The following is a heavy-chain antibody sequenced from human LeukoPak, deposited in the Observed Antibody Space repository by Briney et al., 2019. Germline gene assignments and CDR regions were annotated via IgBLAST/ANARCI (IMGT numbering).Heavy chain of an antibody. J-gene: IGHJ4*02. CDR3: ASEGSGNFDY. CDR1: GFTFSSYA. D-gene: IGHD3-10*01. CDR2: ISYDGSNI. V-gene: IGHV3-30*04. Sequence: PGGSLRLSCAASGFTFSSYAMHWVRQGPGKGLEWVAVISYDGSNIYYADSVKSRFTISRDNSNNTLYLQMNSLRAEDTAVYYCASEGSGNFDYWGQGTLVTVSS.